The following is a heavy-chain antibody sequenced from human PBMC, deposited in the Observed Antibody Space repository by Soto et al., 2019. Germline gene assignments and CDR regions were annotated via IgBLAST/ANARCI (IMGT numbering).Heavy chain of an antibody. CDR2: ISAYNGNT. CDR3: ARCGAYNWNDGFDY. Sequence: ASVKVSCKASGYTFTSYGISWVRQAPGQGLEWMGWISAYNGNTNYAQKLQGRVTMTTDTSTSTAHMELRSLRTDDTAVYYCARCGAYNWNDGFDYWGQVTLVTVSA. D-gene: IGHD1-1*01. V-gene: IGHV1-18*01. J-gene: IGHJ4*02. CDR1: GYTFTSYG.